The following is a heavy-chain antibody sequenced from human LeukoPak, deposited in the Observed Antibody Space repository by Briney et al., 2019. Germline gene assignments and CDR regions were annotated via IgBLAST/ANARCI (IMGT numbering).Heavy chain of an antibody. CDR3: ARDMAPSNYYYYGMDV. CDR1: GFTFSGYP. D-gene: IGHD5-24*01. J-gene: IGHJ6*02. CDR2: ISYDGSNK. Sequence: PGGSLRLSCAASGFTFSGYPIHWVRQAPGKGLEWVAVISYDGSNKYYADSVKGRFTISRDNSKNTLYLQMNSLRAEDTAVYYCARDMAPSNYYYYGMDVWGQGTTVTVSS. V-gene: IGHV3-30*14.